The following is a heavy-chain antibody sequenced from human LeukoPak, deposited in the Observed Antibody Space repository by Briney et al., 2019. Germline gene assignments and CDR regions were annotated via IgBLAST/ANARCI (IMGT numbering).Heavy chain of an antibody. V-gene: IGHV3-48*02. CDR3: ARRPYSDTSGRLSDV. Sequence: GGSLRLSCAASGFAFSSYNMNWFRQAPGKGLEWISYIGSSGSPTHYADSVRGRFTISRDNAKNSLYLQMNSLRDDDTALYYCARRPYSDTSGRLSDVWGQGTTVTVSS. D-gene: IGHD3-22*01. J-gene: IGHJ6*02. CDR1: GFAFSSYN. CDR2: IGSSGSPT.